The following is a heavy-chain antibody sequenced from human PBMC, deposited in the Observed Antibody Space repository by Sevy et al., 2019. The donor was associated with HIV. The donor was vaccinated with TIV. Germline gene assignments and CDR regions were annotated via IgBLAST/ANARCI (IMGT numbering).Heavy chain of an antibody. Sequence: SETLSLTCSVSGGSISSEGYYWSWLRQRPGKGLEWIGHIYYDGDPYYNPSLRSRVFISVDTSMNSFSLGLTSVTAADTAIYFCARLWGTAFDYWGQGTMVTVSS. CDR3: ARLWGTAFDY. D-gene: IGHD3-16*01. V-gene: IGHV4-31*03. CDR1: GGSISSEGYY. CDR2: IYYDGDP. J-gene: IGHJ4*02.